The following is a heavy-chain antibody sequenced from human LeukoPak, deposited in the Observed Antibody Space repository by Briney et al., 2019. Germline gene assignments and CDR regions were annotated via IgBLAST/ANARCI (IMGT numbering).Heavy chain of an antibody. J-gene: IGHJ4*02. CDR1: GGTFSSYA. CDR3: ARGVGGARLLFSFDY. CDR2: IIPIFGTA. Sequence: SVKVSCKASGGTFSSYAIIWVRQAPGQGLEWMGGIIPIFGTANYAQKFQGRVTITTDESTSTAYMELSSLRSEDTAVYYCARGVGGARLLFSFDYWGQGTLVTVSS. V-gene: IGHV1-69*05. D-gene: IGHD1-26*01.